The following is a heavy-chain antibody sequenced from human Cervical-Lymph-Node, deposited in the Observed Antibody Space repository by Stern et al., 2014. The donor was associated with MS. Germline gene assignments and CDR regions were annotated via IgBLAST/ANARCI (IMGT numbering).Heavy chain of an antibody. CDR3: ALSSETSDRWYSLGYDL. D-gene: IGHD6-13*01. J-gene: IGHJ5*02. Sequence: VQLVESGAEVTKPWSSVKVSCKASGGTFSKFSSSCVRQAPGQGLEWMGGIFPVFGTPTYAQEFRGRVTITADVSTSTVYMELSSLRSDDTAVYYCALSSETSDRWYSLGYDLWGQGTLVTVSS. V-gene: IGHV1-69*01. CDR2: IFPVFGTP. CDR1: GGTFSKFS.